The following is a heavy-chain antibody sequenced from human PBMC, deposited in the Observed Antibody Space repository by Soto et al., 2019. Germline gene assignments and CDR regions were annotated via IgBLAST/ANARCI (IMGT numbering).Heavy chain of an antibody. D-gene: IGHD1-1*01. CDR2: ISAYDGDT. CDR3: ARAGRAFRTSHYYFFYMDV. Sequence: QVQLEQSGPEVKKPGASVKVSCKTSGYSFIDYGVGWVRQVPGQGLEWLGWISAYDGDTKFEEKVQDRVTMTTDTSTATAFMELRRLTSDDTAVYYCARAGRAFRTSHYYFFYMDVWGKGTTVTVSS. CDR1: GYSFIDYG. J-gene: IGHJ6*03. V-gene: IGHV1-18*01.